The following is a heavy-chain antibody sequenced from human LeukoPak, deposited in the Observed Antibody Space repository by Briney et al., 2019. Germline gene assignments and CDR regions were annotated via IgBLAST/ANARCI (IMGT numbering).Heavy chain of an antibody. CDR2: INHSGST. CDR1: GGSFSGYY. J-gene: IGHJ4*02. V-gene: IGHV4-34*01. CDR3: ARGRTNYYDSSGYSR. Sequence: SETLSLTCAVYGGSFSGYYWSWIRQPPGKGLEWIGEINHSGSTNYNPSLKSRVTISVDTSKDQFSLKLSSVTAADTAVYYCARGRTNYYDSSGYSRWGQGTLVTVSS. D-gene: IGHD3-22*01.